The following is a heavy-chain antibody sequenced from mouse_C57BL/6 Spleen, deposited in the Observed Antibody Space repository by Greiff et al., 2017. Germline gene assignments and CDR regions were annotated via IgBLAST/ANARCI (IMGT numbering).Heavy chain of an antibody. V-gene: IGHV1-80*01. CDR1: GYAFSSYW. Sequence: QVQLQQSGAELVKPGASVKISCKASGYAFSSYWMNWVKQRPGKGLEWIGQIYPGDGDTNYNGKFKGKATLTADKSSSTAYMQLSSLTSEDSAVYFCARDYDYDGGSLFDYWGQGTTLTVSS. D-gene: IGHD2-4*01. CDR2: IYPGDGDT. CDR3: ARDYDYDGGSLFDY. J-gene: IGHJ2*01.